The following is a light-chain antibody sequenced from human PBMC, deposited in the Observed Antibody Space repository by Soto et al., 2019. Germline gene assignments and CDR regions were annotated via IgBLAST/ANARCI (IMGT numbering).Light chain of an antibody. Sequence: QSVLTQPPSVSAAPGQRVTIFCSGSSSTVGNNYVSWYQQLPGTAPILLIYDTHHRPSGIPDRLSGSKSGTSATLVITGLQTGDETDYYCGTWYSNLNTGVVFGGGTKLTVL. CDR1: SSTVGNNY. V-gene: IGLV1-51*01. CDR2: DTH. CDR3: GTWYSNLNTGVV. J-gene: IGLJ2*01.